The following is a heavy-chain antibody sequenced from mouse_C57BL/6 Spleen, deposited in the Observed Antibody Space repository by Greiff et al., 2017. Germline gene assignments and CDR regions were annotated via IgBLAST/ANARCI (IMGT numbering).Heavy chain of an antibody. Sequence: VQLQQSGAELMKPGASVKLSCKATGYTFTGYWIEWVKQRPGHGLEWIGEILPGSGNTNYNEKFKGKATFTADTSSNTAYMQLSSLTTEDSAIYYCARLLRRKVYAMDYWGQGTSVTVSS. D-gene: IGHD1-2*01. CDR3: ARLLRRKVYAMDY. CDR1: GYTFTGYW. V-gene: IGHV1-9*01. CDR2: ILPGSGNT. J-gene: IGHJ4*01.